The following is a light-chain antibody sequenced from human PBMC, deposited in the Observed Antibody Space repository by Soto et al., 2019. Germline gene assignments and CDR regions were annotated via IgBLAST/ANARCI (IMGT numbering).Light chain of an antibody. V-gene: IGLV1-44*01. J-gene: IGLJ3*02. CDR3: ATWDDSLSSRV. CDR1: SSNIGSNS. CDR2: SDN. Sequence: QSVLTQPPSASGTPGQRVTISCSGSSSNIGSNSVNWYHQVAGTAPKLLIHSDNQRPSGVPDRCCGSQSVTSASLAISGLQSGDEADYYCATWDDSLSSRVFGGGTKLTVL.